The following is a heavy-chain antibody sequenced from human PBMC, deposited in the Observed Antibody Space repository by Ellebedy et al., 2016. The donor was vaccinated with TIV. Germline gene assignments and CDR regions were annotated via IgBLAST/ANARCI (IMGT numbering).Heavy chain of an antibody. J-gene: IGHJ6*02. D-gene: IGHD3-9*01. V-gene: IGHV3-66*01. Sequence: GESLKISCAASGFTVSSTYMNWVRQAPGKGLEWVSVIDSVGNTYYADSVKGRFTISRDNSKNTVYLQMNSLRAEDTAMYYCARENYDTLTGPSSGMDVWGQGTTVTASS. CDR1: GFTVSSTY. CDR3: ARENYDTLTGPSSGMDV. CDR2: IDSVGNT.